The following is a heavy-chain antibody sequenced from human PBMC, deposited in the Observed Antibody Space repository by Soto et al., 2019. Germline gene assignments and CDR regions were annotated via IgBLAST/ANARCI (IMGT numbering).Heavy chain of an antibody. CDR2: ISASGATT. V-gene: IGHV3-23*01. D-gene: IGHD2-2*01. CDR1: GLTFSSYA. Sequence: GGSLRLSCAASGLTFSSYAMSWVRQAPGKGLEWVSAISASGATTYYADSVKGHFTISRDNSKNTLYLQMNSLRVEDTAVYYCAKDLLEGDCSSTSCFVWGQGTLVTVSS. J-gene: IGHJ1*01. CDR3: AKDLLEGDCSSTSCFV.